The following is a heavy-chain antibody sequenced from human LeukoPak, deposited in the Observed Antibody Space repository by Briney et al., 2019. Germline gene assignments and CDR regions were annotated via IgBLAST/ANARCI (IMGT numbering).Heavy chain of an antibody. V-gene: IGHV3-48*04. CDR3: AKCYGSNWGYT. J-gene: IGHJ5*02. Sequence: GGSLRLSCAASGCSFSIENMNWVRQAPGKGLEWISYINCDSSTIYSADPMKVRFTIYKDHAKNSPYLQMDRLPAENTAVNSCAKCYGSNWGYTWGPGKLVTVS. D-gene: IGHD7-27*01. CDR1: GCSFSIEN. CDR2: INCDSSTI.